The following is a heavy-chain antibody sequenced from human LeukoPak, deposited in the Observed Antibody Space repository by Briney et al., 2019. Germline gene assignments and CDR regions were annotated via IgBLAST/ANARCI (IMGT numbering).Heavy chain of an antibody. J-gene: IGHJ4*02. D-gene: IGHD3-10*01. CDR3: AKDRFGHTDQRPLAVDS. CDR1: GFNFNYYA. CDR2: IGGSGIRT. V-gene: IGHV3-23*01. Sequence: GGSLRLSCAASGFNFNYYAMTWVRQAPGKGLEWVSGIGGSGIRTYYADSVRGRFTVSRDNSKNILTLHLSSLRVEDTALYFCAKDRFGHTDQRPLAVDSWGQGTLVIVSS.